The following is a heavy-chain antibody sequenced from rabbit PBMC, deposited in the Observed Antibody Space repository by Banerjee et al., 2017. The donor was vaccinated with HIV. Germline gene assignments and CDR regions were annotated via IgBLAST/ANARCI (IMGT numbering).Heavy chain of an antibody. Sequence: QSLEESGGDLVKPGASLTLTCTASGFSFSSYYYMYWVRQAPGKGLEWIGFIDTNTGKTFYASWAKGRFAISKTSPTTVTLQRTSLTVADTAAYLCAGSLVDNANLWGPGTLVTVS. CDR1: GFSFSSYYY. V-gene: IGHV1S40*01. CDR2: IDTNTGKT. CDR3: AGSLVDNANL. D-gene: IGHD3-3*01. J-gene: IGHJ4*01.